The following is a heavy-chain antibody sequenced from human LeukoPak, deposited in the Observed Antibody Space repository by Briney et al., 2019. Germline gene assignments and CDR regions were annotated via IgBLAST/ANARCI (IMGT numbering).Heavy chain of an antibody. CDR2: ISAYNGNT. D-gene: IGHD2-2*01. Sequence: ASVKVSCKASGYTFTSYGISWVRQAPGQGLEWMGWISAYNGNTNYAQKLQGRVTMTTDTSTSTAYMELRSLRSDDTAVYYCARLVKGCSSTSCPAWLRLDYYYYYMDVWGKGTTATVSS. J-gene: IGHJ6*03. CDR1: GYTFTSYG. V-gene: IGHV1-18*01. CDR3: ARLVKGCSSTSCPAWLRLDYYYYYMDV.